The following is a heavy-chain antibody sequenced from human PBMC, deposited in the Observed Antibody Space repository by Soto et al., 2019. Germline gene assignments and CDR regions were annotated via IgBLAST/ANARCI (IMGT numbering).Heavy chain of an antibody. D-gene: IGHD5-12*01. Sequence: SETLSLTCTVSGGSFSPNYWSWIRQHPGKGLEWIGYIYYSGSTYYNPSLKSRVTISVDTSKNQFSLKLSSVTAADTAVYYCARALYEEGQMATSPPGYWGQGTLVTVSS. CDR1: GGSFSPNY. CDR2: IYYSGST. CDR3: ARALYEEGQMATSPPGY. V-gene: IGHV4-31*03. J-gene: IGHJ4*02.